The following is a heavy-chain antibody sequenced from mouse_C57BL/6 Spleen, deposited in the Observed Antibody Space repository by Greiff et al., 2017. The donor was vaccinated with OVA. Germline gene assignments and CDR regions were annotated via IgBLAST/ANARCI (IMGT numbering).Heavy chain of an antibody. CDR1: GYTFTDYE. CDR3: TREITTVVAGDYFDY. Sequence: VQLQQSGAELVRPGASVTLSCKASGYTFTDYEMHWVKQTPVHGLEWIGAIDPETGCTAYNQKFKGKTTLTADKSSSTAYMELRSLTSEDSADYYCTREITTVVAGDYFDYWGQGTTLTVSS. V-gene: IGHV1-15*01. D-gene: IGHD1-1*01. J-gene: IGHJ2*01. CDR2: IDPETGCT.